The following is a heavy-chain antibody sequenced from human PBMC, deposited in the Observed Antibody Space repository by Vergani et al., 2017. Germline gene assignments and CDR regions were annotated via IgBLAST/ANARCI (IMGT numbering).Heavy chain of an antibody. J-gene: IGHJ3*01. D-gene: IGHD2-2*01. CDR1: GFTFNSYA. Sequence: QLLESGGGLIQPGGSLRLSCAASGFTFNSYAMTWVRQAPGKGLEWVSGINNNGGSTYYADSVKGRFTISRDNSKNTLYLQMTDLRAEDTATYYCAKVCGSTSCPYGGGAFDVLGHGTMGTVSS. CDR2: INNNGGST. V-gene: IGHV3-23*01. CDR3: AKVCGSTSCPYGGGAFDV.